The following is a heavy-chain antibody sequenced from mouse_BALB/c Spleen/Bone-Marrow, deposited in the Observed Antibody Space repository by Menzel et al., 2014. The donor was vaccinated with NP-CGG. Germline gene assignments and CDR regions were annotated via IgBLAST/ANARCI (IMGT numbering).Heavy chain of an antibody. Sequence: QVQLKQSGAELVRPGASVKLSCKASGYTFTSYWINWVKQRPGQDLEWIGNIYPSDSYTNYNQKFKDKATLTVDKSSSTAYMQLSSPTSEDSAVYYCTRVRGYGSRAWFAYWGQGTLVTVSA. V-gene: IGHV1-69*02. CDR1: GYTFTSYW. D-gene: IGHD1-1*01. CDR3: TRVRGYGSRAWFAY. J-gene: IGHJ3*01. CDR2: IYPSDSYT.